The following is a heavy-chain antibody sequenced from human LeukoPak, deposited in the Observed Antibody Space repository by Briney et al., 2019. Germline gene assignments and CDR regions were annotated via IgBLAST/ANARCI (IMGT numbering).Heavy chain of an antibody. V-gene: IGHV3-30-3*01. J-gene: IGHJ4*02. CDR2: ISYDGSNK. CDR3: AREGGDSSGYYYLRSPLNYFDY. Sequence: GRSLRLSCAASGFTFSSYAMHWVRQAPGKGLEWVAVISYDGSNKYYADSVKGRFTISRDNSKNTLYLQVNSLRAEDTAVYYCAREGGDSSGYYYLRSPLNYFDYWGQGTLVTVSS. D-gene: IGHD3-22*01. CDR1: GFTFSSYA.